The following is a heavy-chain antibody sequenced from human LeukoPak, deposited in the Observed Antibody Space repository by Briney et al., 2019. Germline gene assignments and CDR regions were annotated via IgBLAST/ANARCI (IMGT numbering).Heavy chain of an antibody. Sequence: ASVKVSCKASAYTFTSYDINWVRQATGQGLEWMGWMNPNSGNTGYAQKFQGRVTMTRNTSISTAYMELSSLRSEDTAVYYCARVPIYDSSPEGYWGQGTLVTVSS. CDR3: ARVPIYDSSPEGY. V-gene: IGHV1-8*01. D-gene: IGHD3-22*01. J-gene: IGHJ4*02. CDR1: AYTFTSYD. CDR2: MNPNSGNT.